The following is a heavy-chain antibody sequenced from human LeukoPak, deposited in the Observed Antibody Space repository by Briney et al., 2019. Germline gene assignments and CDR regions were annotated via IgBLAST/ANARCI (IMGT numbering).Heavy chain of an antibody. D-gene: IGHD6-13*01. V-gene: IGHV1-2*02. CDR1: EYTFSVYH. CDR2: INPDSGDT. J-gene: IGHJ4*02. Sequence: SVKVSCKASEYTFSVYHIHWVRQAPGQGLEWMAWINPDSGDTNYAQKFQGRVTMTRDTSISTAYMEVSSLRSDDTAVYYCALILGGSWAFDYWGQGTLVTVSS. CDR3: ALILGGSWAFDY.